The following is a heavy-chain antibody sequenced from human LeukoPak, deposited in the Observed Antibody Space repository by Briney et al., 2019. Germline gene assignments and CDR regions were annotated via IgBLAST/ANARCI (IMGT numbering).Heavy chain of an antibody. D-gene: IGHD5-18*01. CDR1: GFTFSSYA. V-gene: IGHV3-30-3*01. CDR3: ARWPGGSYGYYFDY. Sequence: PGGSLRLSCAASGFTFSSYAMHWVRQAPGKGLEWVAVISYDGSNKYYADSVKGRFTISRDNSKNTLYLQMNSLRAEDTAVYYCARWPGGSYGYYFDYWGQGTLVTVSS. J-gene: IGHJ4*02. CDR2: ISYDGSNK.